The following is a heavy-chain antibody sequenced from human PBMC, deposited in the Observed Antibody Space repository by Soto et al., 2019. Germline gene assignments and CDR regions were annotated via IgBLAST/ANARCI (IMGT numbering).Heavy chain of an antibody. D-gene: IGHD3-10*01. Sequence: EVQLVESGGGLVQPGGSLRLSCAASGFTVSSNYMSWVRPAPGKGLEWGSVIYSGGSTYYADSVKGRFTISRDNSKNTLYLQMTSLRAEDTAVYYCARDMVRGMDVWGQGTTVTVSS. J-gene: IGHJ6*02. CDR3: ARDMVRGMDV. CDR2: IYSGGST. V-gene: IGHV3-66*01. CDR1: GFTVSSNY.